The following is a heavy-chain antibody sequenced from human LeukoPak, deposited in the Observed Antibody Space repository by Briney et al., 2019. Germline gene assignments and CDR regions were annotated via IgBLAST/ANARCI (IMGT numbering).Heavy chain of an antibody. CDR2: ISSSGSTV. V-gene: IGHV3-48*03. CDR3: ARDGVYDSSGYHDPYYYYYMDV. J-gene: IGHJ6*03. CDR1: GFTFSSYE. Sequence: GGSLRLSCAASGFTFSSYEMNWVRQTPGKGLEWVSYISSSGSTVLYADSVQGRLIISRDNTKNLLYLQMNSLRAEDTAVYYCARDGVYDSSGYHDPYYYYYMDVWGKGTTVTVSS. D-gene: IGHD3-22*01.